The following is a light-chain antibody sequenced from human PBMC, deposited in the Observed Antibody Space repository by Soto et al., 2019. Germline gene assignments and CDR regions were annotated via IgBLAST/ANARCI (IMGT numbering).Light chain of an antibody. CDR3: QQTYSIPIT. V-gene: IGKV1-39*01. CDR2: SAS. J-gene: IGKJ5*01. Sequence: DIQMTQSPCSLSASVVGRVTITFRASQIISTYLNWFQQKPGKAPKLLIYSASSLLSGVPSRFSGSGSGTDFTLTISSLQPEDFATYYCQQTYSIPITFGQGTRLEIK. CDR1: QIISTY.